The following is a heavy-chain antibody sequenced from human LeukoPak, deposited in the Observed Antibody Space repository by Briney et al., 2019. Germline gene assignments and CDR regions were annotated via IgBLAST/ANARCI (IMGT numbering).Heavy chain of an antibody. D-gene: IGHD3-22*01. Sequence: PSETLSLTCTVSGGSISSSRYYWGWIRQPPGKGLEWIGSIYYSGSTYYNPSLKSRVTISVDTSKNQFSLKLSSVTAADTAVYYCASGYYYDSSGLLAGPKGAFDIWGQGTMVTVPS. CDR1: GGSISSSRYY. J-gene: IGHJ3*02. CDR3: ASGYYYDSSGLLAGPKGAFDI. V-gene: IGHV4-39*01. CDR2: IYYSGST.